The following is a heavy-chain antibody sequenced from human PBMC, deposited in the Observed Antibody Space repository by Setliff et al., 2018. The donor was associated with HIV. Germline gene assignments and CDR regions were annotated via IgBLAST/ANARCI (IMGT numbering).Heavy chain of an antibody. V-gene: IGHV4-59*02. Sequence: SETLSLTCSISGGSVTSYLWHWFRQPPGKGLEWIGYIYYTGITDNNPSLEGRVTISVDTSKNQVSLRLKSVTTADTAVYYCARELYGGNSRPFDYWGQGALATVSS. CDR3: ARELYGGNSRPFDY. J-gene: IGHJ4*02. CDR2: IYYTGIT. CDR1: GGSVTSYL. D-gene: IGHD2-21*02.